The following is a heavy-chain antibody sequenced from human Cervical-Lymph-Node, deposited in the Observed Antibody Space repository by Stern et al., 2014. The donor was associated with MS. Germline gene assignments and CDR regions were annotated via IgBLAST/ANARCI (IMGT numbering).Heavy chain of an antibody. CDR2: ISHSGVT. CDR1: GASIKTIGYF. Sequence: QLQLQESGPGLMKPSQTLSLTCTVSGASIKTIGYFWSWVRQPPGKGLEWIGFISHSGVTFYNETLKSRVTLSQDTSANQFSLRLTSVTAADTALYFCMRGDYWGRGILVAVSS. V-gene: IGHV4-31*03. J-gene: IGHJ4*02. CDR3: MRGDY.